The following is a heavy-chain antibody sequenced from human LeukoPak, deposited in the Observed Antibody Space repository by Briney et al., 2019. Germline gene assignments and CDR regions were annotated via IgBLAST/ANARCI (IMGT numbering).Heavy chain of an antibody. J-gene: IGHJ4*02. CDR1: GFTFSDYY. CDR3: ARDRSTARYSSGWSILDY. V-gene: IGHV3-7*01. Sequence: SGGSLRLSCAASGFTFSDYYMSWIRQAPGKGLEWVANIKQDGSEKYYVDSVKGRFTISRDNAKNSLYLQMNSLRAEDTAVYYCARDRSTARYSSGWSILDYWGQGTLVTVSS. D-gene: IGHD6-19*01. CDR2: IKQDGSEK.